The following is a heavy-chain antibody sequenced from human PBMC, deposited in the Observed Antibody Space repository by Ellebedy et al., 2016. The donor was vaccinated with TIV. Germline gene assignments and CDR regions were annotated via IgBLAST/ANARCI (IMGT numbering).Heavy chain of an antibody. CDR3: ARDHTYPDSTGTRYYYYGMDV. Sequence: MPSETLSLTCTVSGGSISSYYWSWIRQPAGKGLEWLGRIYTSGSTNYNPSLKSRVTISVDTSKNQFSLKLSSVTAADTAVYYCARDHTYPDSTGTRYYYYGMDVWGQGTTVTVSS. V-gene: IGHV4-4*07. CDR1: GGSISSYY. CDR2: IYTSGST. D-gene: IGHD1-1*01. J-gene: IGHJ6*02.